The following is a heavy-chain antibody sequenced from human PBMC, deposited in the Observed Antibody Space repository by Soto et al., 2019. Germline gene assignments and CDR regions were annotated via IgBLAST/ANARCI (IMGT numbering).Heavy chain of an antibody. CDR2: TYYRSKWYY. V-gene: IGHV6-1*01. CDR1: GDSVSSNSAG. D-gene: IGHD1-26*01. CDR3: ARGEQYSGRIFDY. Sequence: SQTLSLTCAITGDSVSSNSAGWSWIRQSPSRGLEWLGRTYYRSKWYYEYAVSVRGRITINPDTSKNQYSLQLNSVTPEDTAVYFCARGEQYSGRIFDYWGQGTLVTVSS. J-gene: IGHJ4*01.